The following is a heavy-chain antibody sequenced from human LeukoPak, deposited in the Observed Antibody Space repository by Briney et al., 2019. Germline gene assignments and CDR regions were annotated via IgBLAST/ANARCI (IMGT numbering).Heavy chain of an antibody. V-gene: IGHV3-7*01. D-gene: IGHD4-23*01. Sequence: GGSLRLSCAASGFTFSSYAMSWVRQAPGKGLEWVANIKQDGSEKYYVDSVKGRFTISRDNAKNSLYLQMNSLRAEDTAVYYCARDLRWTGDYFDYWGQGTLVTVSS. CDR1: GFTFSSYA. J-gene: IGHJ4*02. CDR2: IKQDGSEK. CDR3: ARDLRWTGDYFDY.